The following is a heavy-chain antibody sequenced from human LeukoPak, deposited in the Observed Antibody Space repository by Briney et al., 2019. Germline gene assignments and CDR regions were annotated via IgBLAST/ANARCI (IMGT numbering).Heavy chain of an antibody. D-gene: IGHD2-2*01. CDR3: ARVGQNRMAKGYCSSTSCPFNWFDP. CDR2: IYTSGST. Sequence: SETLSLTCTVSGGSISSYYWSWIRQPAGKGLEWIGRIYTSGSTNYNPSLKSRVTMSVDTSKNQFSLKLSSVTAADTAVYYCARVGQNRMAKGYCSSTSCPFNWFDPWGQGTLVTVSS. J-gene: IGHJ5*02. CDR1: GGSISSYY. V-gene: IGHV4-4*07.